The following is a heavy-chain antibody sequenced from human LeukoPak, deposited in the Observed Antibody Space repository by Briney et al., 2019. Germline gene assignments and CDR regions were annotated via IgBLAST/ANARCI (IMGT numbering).Heavy chain of an antibody. J-gene: IGHJ2*01. CDR3: ARPREEGGDSDWYFDL. D-gene: IGHD2-21*01. CDR2: INPNSGGT. CDR1: GYTFTSYY. Sequence: GASVKVSCKASGYTFTSYYMHWVRQAPGQGLEWMGWINPNSGGTNYAQKFQGRVTMTRDTSISTANMELSRLRSDDTAVYYCARPREEGGDSDWYFDLWGRGTLVTVSS. V-gene: IGHV1-2*02.